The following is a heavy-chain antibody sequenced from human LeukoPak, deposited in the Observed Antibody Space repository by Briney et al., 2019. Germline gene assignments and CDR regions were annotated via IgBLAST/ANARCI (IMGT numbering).Heavy chain of an antibody. CDR1: GSTFSSYW. Sequence: GGSLRLSCAASGSTFSSYWMNWVRQAPGKGLVWVSRIASDGSSTTYADSVKGRFSISRDNAKNTLYLQMNSLRVEDTAVYYCARGRPHGNDYWGQGTLVTVSS. V-gene: IGHV3-74*01. CDR2: IASDGSST. CDR3: ARGRPHGNDY. J-gene: IGHJ4*02. D-gene: IGHD4-23*01.